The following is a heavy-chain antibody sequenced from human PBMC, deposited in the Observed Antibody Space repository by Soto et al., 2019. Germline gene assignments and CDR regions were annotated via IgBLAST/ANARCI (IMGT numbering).Heavy chain of an antibody. CDR3: ARDLGYYDSSGYSLYGMDV. J-gene: IGHJ6*04. CDR2: IIPIFGTA. CDR1: GGTFSSYA. V-gene: IGHV1-69*12. Sequence: QVQLVQSGAEVKKPGSSVKVSCKASGGTFSSYAISWVRQAPGQGLEWMGGIIPIFGTANYAQKFQGRVTITADESTSTAYMELSSLRSEDTAVYYCARDLGYYDSSGYSLYGMDVWGKGTTVTVSS. D-gene: IGHD3-22*01.